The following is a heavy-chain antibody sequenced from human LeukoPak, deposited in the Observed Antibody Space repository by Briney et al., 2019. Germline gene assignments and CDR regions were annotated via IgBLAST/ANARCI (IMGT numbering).Heavy chain of an antibody. Sequence: QAGGSLRLSCSASGFTFKSYAMHWVRQAPGKGLEWVAVISSDGSNKYYAGSVEGRFTISRDNYNNTLLLQMNSLRAEDTAVYYCARTDTSGWSRPLDCWGQGTLVTVSS. CDR1: GFTFKSYA. CDR3: ARTDTSGWSRPLDC. D-gene: IGHD6-19*01. J-gene: IGHJ4*02. V-gene: IGHV3-30-3*01. CDR2: ISSDGSNK.